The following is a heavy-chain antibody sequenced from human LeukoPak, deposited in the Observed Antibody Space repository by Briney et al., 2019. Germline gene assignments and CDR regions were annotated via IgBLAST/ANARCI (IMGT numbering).Heavy chain of an antibody. CDR3: ARHTQKYYYDSSGYYSDYYYYYYMDV. D-gene: IGHD3-22*01. Sequence: GESLKISCKGSGYSFTSYWIGWVRQMPGKGLEWMGIIYPGDSDTRYSPSFQGQVTISADKSISTAYLQWSSLKASDTAMYYCARHTQKYYYDSSGYYSDYYYYYYMDVWGKGTTVTISS. J-gene: IGHJ6*03. V-gene: IGHV5-51*01. CDR1: GYSFTSYW. CDR2: IYPGDSDT.